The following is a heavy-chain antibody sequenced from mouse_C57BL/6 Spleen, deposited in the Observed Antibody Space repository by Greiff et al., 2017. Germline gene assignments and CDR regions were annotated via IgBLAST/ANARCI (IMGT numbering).Heavy chain of an antibody. Sequence: EVKLVESGGGLVQPGGSLSLSCAASGFTFTDYYMSWVRQPPGKALEWLGFIRNKANGYTKEYSASVKGRFTISRDNSQSILHLQMNARRAEDNATYYCGTRGNTIGFDYWGQGTTLTVSS. J-gene: IGHJ2*01. CDR1: GFTFTDYY. V-gene: IGHV7-3*01. CDR3: GTRGNTIGFDY. CDR2: IRNKANGYTK. D-gene: IGHD2-14*01.